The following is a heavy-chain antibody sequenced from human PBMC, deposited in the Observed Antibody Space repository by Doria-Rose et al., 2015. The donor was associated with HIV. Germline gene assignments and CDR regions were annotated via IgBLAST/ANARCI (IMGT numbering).Heavy chain of an antibody. CDR3: ARIKSSRWYHKYYFDF. Sequence: SGPVLVKPTETLTLTCTVSGVSLSSPGMGVSWIRQPPGKALEWLANIFSDDERSYNTSLNSRHTTSRGTSKSQVVLTMTDMDPVDTATYYCARIKSSRWYHKYYFDFWGQGTLVIVSA. D-gene: IGHD6-13*01. V-gene: IGHV2-26*01. CDR1: GVSLSSPGMG. J-gene: IGHJ4*02. CDR2: IFSDDER.